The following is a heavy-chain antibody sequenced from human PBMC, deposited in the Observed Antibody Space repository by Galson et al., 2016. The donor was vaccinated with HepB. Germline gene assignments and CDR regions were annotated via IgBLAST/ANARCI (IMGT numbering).Heavy chain of an antibody. CDR1: GDSISSGSFY. J-gene: IGHJ5*02. V-gene: IGHV4-39*01. D-gene: IGHD2-2*01. CDR3: ARVHQGRQTIVVVPGASDYNWFDP. CDR2: TSYSGST. Sequence: SETLSLTCTVSGDSISSGSFYWGWIRQPPGKGLVWIGSTSYSGSTYYNPSLKSRVTMSVDTSKNQFSVKLSSVTAADTAVYFCARVHQGRQTIVVVPGASDYNWFDPWGPGILVTVSA.